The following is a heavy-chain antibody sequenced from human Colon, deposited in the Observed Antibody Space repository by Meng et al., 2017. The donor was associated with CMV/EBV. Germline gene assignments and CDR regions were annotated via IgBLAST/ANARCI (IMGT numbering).Heavy chain of an antibody. D-gene: IGHD6-19*01. J-gene: IGHJ3*02. CDR2: IYYSGST. Sequence: GSLRLSCTVSGGSISSYHWSWIRQPPGKGLEWIGYIYYSGSTNYNPSLKSRVTISVDTSKNQFSLKLSSVTAADTAVYYCARRKYSSGWYEAFDIWGQGTMVTVSS. CDR3: ARRKYSSGWYEAFDI. CDR1: GGSISSYH. V-gene: IGHV4-59*01.